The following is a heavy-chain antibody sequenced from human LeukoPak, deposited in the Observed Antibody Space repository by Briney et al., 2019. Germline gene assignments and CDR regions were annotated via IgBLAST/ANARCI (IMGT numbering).Heavy chain of an antibody. Sequence: PSETLSLTCTVSGGSISSSSYYWGWIRQTPGKGLEWIGSIYYSGSTYYNPSLKSRVTISVDTSKNQFSLKLSSVTAADTAVYYCARSPPYYYDSSNYDWGQGTLVTVSS. CDR1: GGSISSSSYY. CDR2: IYYSGST. J-gene: IGHJ4*02. D-gene: IGHD3-22*01. V-gene: IGHV4-39*07. CDR3: ARSPPYYYDSSNYD.